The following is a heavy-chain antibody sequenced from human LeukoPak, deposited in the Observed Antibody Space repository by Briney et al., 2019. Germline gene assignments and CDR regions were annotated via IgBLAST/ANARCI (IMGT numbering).Heavy chain of an antibody. V-gene: IGHV1-2*02. CDR3: ARGNRITIFGVVIIDPDYYYGMDV. CDR2: INPNSGGT. Sequence: ASVKVSCKASGYTFTGYYMHWVRQAPGQGLEWMGWINPNSGGTNYAQKFQGRVTMTRDTSTSTVYMELSSLRSEDTAVYYCARGNRITIFGVVIIDPDYYYGMDVWGQGTTVTVSS. D-gene: IGHD3-3*01. J-gene: IGHJ6*02. CDR1: GYTFTGYY.